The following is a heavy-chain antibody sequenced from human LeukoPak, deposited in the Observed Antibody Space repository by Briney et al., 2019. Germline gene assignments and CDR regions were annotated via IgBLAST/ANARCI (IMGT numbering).Heavy chain of an antibody. D-gene: IGHD5-18*01. J-gene: IGHJ4*02. CDR2: ISYDGSNK. Sequence: GGSLRLSCAASGFTFSSYAMHWVRQAPGKGLEWVAVISYDGSNKYYADSVKGRFTISRDNSKNTLYLQMNSLRAEDTAVYYCARDGPTAYFDFGGQGALVTVSS. CDR1: GFTFSSYA. CDR3: ARDGPTAYFDF. V-gene: IGHV3-30-3*01.